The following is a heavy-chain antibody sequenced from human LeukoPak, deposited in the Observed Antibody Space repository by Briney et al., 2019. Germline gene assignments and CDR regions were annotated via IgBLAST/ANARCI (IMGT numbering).Heavy chain of an antibody. CDR2: ISSSSTTI. V-gene: IGHV3-48*01. CDR3: ASRSGSDYGDYGEY. D-gene: IGHD4-17*01. Sequence: GGSLRLSCAASGFTFSNYNMNWVRQAPGKGLEWVSYISSSSTTIYYADSVRGRFTISRDNAKNSLYLQMNSLRAEDTAVYYCASRSGSDYGDYGEYWGQGTLVTVSS. J-gene: IGHJ4*02. CDR1: GFTFSNYN.